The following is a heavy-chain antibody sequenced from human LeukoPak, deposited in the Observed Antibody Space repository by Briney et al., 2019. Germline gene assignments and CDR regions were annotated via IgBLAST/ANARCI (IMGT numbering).Heavy chain of an antibody. Sequence: SETLSLTCTVSGGSISNYYWSWIRQSPGKGLEWIGYIYYTGRTNYNPSLESRVTISLDTSKNEFSLKLNSVTAADTAVYHCARSLGGSAPDYFDYWGQGTLVTVSS. CDR2: IYYTGRT. D-gene: IGHD3-16*01. J-gene: IGHJ4*02. CDR3: ARSLGGSAPDYFDY. CDR1: GGSISNYY. V-gene: IGHV4-59*08.